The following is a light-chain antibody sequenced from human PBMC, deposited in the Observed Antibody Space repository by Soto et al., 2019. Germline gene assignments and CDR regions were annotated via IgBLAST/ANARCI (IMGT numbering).Light chain of an antibody. J-gene: IGLJ1*01. V-gene: IGLV2-14*01. Sequence: QSALAQPASVSGSPGQSITISCTGTSXDVGGYNYVSWYQQHPGKAPKLMIYEVSNRPSGVSNRFSGSKSGNTASLTISGLQAEDEADYYCGSYTYSSTPYVFGTGTKVTFL. CDR1: SXDVGGYNY. CDR2: EVS. CDR3: GSYTYSSTPYV.